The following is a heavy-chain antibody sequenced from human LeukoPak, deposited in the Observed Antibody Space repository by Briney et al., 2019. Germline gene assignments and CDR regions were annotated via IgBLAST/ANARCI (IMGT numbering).Heavy chain of an antibody. CDR2: IYSCGCT. CDR3: ARADPNASGYFYRFNWFDP. V-gene: IGHV4-59*01. Sequence: PSETLSLTCTVSGGSMSSYYWNWVRQPPGKGVEWIGNIYSCGCTDYNPSLKSRVTISLDTSKFQFSLRLNSVTAADTAVYYCARADPNASGYFYRFNWFDPWGQGTLVAVSS. D-gene: IGHD3-10*01. CDR1: GGSMSSYY. J-gene: IGHJ5*02.